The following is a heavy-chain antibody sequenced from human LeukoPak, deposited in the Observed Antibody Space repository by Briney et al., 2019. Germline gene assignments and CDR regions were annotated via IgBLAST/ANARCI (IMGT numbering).Heavy chain of an antibody. Sequence: ASVKVSCKASGYTFTSYAMNWVRQATGQGLEWMGWMNPNSGNTGYAQKFQGRVTMARNTSISTAYMELSSLRSEDTAVYYCARLLTGDHWFDYWGQGTLVTVSS. J-gene: IGHJ4*02. V-gene: IGHV1-8*02. CDR2: MNPNSGNT. D-gene: IGHD7-27*01. CDR3: ARLLTGDHWFDY. CDR1: GYTFTSYA.